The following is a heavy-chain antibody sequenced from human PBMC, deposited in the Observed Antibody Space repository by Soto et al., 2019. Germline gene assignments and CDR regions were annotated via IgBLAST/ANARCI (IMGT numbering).Heavy chain of an antibody. CDR3: ARAWGITKYLGGYYGMDV. D-gene: IGHD3-10*01. CDR1: GGSISSYY. CDR2: IYYSGST. J-gene: IGHJ6*02. Sequence: SETLSLTCTVSGGSISSYYWSWIRQPPGKGLEWIGYIYYSGSTNYNPSLKSRVTISVDTSKNQFSLKLSSVTAADTAVYYCARAWGITKYLGGYYGMDVWGQGTPVTVSS. V-gene: IGHV4-59*01.